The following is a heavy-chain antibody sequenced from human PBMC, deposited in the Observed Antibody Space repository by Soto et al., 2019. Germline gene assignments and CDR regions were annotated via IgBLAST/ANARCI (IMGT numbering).Heavy chain of an antibody. CDR1: GYIFTSYY. CDR3: SRVDPGETSPFDH. V-gene: IGHV1-46*03. CDR2: INPFDGSR. J-gene: IGHJ4*02. D-gene: IGHD3-10*01. Sequence: ASVKVSCKASGYIFTSYYIHWVRQAPGQGLEWMGWINPFDGSRMFAQSFQGRVTMTRDTSTSTVYMEVSSLRSEYTAVYYCSRVDPGETSPFDHWGQGTLVTVS.